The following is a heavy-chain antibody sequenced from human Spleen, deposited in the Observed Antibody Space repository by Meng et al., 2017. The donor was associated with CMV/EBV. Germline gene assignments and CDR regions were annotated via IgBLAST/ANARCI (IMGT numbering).Heavy chain of an antibody. Sequence: TVSGGSVSSGNYFWSWIRQPPGEGLEWIGYIYYSGSTNYNPSLKSRVTISVDTSKNQFSLTLTSVTAADTAVYYCARYYGSGRGWFDPWGQGTLVTVSS. CDR2: IYYSGST. CDR3: ARYYGSGRGWFDP. J-gene: IGHJ5*02. V-gene: IGHV4-61*01. D-gene: IGHD3-10*01. CDR1: GGSVSSGNYF.